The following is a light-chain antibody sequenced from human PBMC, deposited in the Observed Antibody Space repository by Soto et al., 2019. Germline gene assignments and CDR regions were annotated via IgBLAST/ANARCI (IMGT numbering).Light chain of an antibody. CDR3: LHHNSFPLA. CDR1: QGIYNY. J-gene: IGKJ4*01. V-gene: IGKV1-17*03. Sequence: DIQMTQSPSAMSASVGDRVTNTCLASQGIYNYLVWLQQKPGRVPKRLIAAGSRLQGGAASRFSGSGFGTELTLTISNLQLEDLATYYCLHHNSFPLAFGGGTKVDIK. CDR2: AGS.